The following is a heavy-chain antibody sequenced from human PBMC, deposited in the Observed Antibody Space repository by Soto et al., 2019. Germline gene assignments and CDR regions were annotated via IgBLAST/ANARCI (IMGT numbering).Heavy chain of an antibody. V-gene: IGHV1-46*01. J-gene: IGHJ5*02. Sequence: VNVSCRSSGYTFTIYYMHWVRQAPVQGLEWMGIINPSGGSTSYAQKFQGRVTMTRDTSTSTVYMELSSLRSEDTAVYYCARDGYCSGGSCYSSFWFDPWGQGTLVTVSS. D-gene: IGHD2-15*01. CDR2: INPSGGST. CDR1: GYTFTIYY. CDR3: ARDGYCSGGSCYSSFWFDP.